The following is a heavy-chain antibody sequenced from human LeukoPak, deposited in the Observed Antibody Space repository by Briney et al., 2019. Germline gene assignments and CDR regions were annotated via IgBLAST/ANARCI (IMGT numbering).Heavy chain of an antibody. CDR1: GFTFDNYA. J-gene: IGHJ4*02. CDR2: ISWNGGSI. CDR3: AKETGSGSPYFDY. Sequence: GGSLRLSCAASGFTFDNYAMHLLLQAPVKGLARVADISWNGGSIGYADSVQGRFTISRDNAKNSLYLQMNSLRAEDTALYYCAKETGSGSPYFDYWGQGTLVTVSS. V-gene: IGHV3-9*01. D-gene: IGHD6-19*01.